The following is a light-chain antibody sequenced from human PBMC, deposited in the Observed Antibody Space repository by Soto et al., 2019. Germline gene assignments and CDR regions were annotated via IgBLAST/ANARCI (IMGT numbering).Light chain of an antibody. V-gene: IGKV3-20*01. Sequence: EIVLTQSPGTLSLSPGERATLSCRASQSVSSSYLAWYQHKPGQAPRLLFFGASSRATGIPDRFSGGGSGADFTLTITRVEPEDFAVYYCHQYGRSPWTLGQGTKVDIK. CDR1: QSVSSSY. CDR2: GAS. CDR3: HQYGRSPWT. J-gene: IGKJ1*01.